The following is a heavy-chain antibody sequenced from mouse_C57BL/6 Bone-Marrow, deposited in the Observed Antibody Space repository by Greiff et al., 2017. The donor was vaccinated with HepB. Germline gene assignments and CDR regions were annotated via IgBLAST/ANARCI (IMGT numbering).Heavy chain of an antibody. Sequence: EVMLVESGGGLVQPGGSLKLSCAASGFTFSDYGMAWVRQAPRKGPEWVAFISNLAYSIYYADTVTGRFTISRENAKNTLYLEMSSLRSEDTAMYYCARLYYDYDPWFAYWGQGTLVTVSA. J-gene: IGHJ3*01. CDR3: ARLYYDYDPWFAY. CDR2: ISNLAYSI. V-gene: IGHV5-15*01. CDR1: GFTFSDYG. D-gene: IGHD2-4*01.